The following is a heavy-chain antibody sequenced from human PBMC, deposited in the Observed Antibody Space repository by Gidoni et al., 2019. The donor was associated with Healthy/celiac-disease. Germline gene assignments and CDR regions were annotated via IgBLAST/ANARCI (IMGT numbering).Heavy chain of an antibody. CDR1: GFTFSSYS. V-gene: IGHV3-48*02. CDR3: ARGLTITFGGVIVF. D-gene: IGHD3-16*02. CDR2: ISSSSSTI. Sequence: EVQLVESGGGLVQPGGSLRLSCAASGFTFSSYSMNWVRQAPGKGLEWVSYISSSSSTIYYADSVKGRFTISRDNAKNSLYLQMNSLRDEDTAVYYCARGLTITFGGVIVFWGQGTLVTVSS. J-gene: IGHJ4*02.